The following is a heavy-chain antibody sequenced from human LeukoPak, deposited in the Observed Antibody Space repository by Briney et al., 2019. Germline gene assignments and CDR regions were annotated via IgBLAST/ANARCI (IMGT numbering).Heavy chain of an antibody. Sequence: GSLRLSCVASGFTVSNKYMSWIRQPPGKGLEWIGYIYYSGSTNYNPSLKSRVTISVDTSKNQFSLKLSSVTAADTAVYYCTGGIAVAAPQDNYYYYYGMDVWGQGTTVTVSS. V-gene: IGHV4-59*02. J-gene: IGHJ6*02. CDR3: TGGIAVAAPQDNYYYYYGMDV. D-gene: IGHD6-19*01. CDR1: GFTVSNKY. CDR2: IYYSGST.